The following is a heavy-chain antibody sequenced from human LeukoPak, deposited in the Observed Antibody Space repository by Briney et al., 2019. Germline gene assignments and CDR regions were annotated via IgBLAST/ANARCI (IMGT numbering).Heavy chain of an antibody. Sequence: SETPSLTCTVSGGSISSSSYYWGWIRQPPGKGLEWIGGIYYSGSTYYNPSLKSRVTISVDTSKNQFSLKLSSVTAADTAVYYCAHTGVTIFGSGRDYWGQGTLVTVSS. V-gene: IGHV4-39*05. CDR1: GGSISSSSYY. CDR2: IYYSGST. CDR3: AHTGVTIFGSGRDY. J-gene: IGHJ4*02. D-gene: IGHD3-3*01.